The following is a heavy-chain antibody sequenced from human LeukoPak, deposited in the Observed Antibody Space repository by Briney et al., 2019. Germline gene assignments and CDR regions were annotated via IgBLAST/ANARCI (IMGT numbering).Heavy chain of an antibody. Sequence: GASVKVSCKASGGTFSSYAISWVRQAPGQGLEWMGWISAYNGNTNYAQKLQGRVTMTTDTSTSTAYMELRSLRSDDTAVYYCARLAGSPRRCYDFWSGRNHGYYYYYMDVWGKGTTVTVSS. CDR1: GGTFSSYA. CDR3: ARLAGSPRRCYDFWSGRNHGYYYYYMDV. CDR2: ISAYNGNT. V-gene: IGHV1-18*01. D-gene: IGHD3-3*01. J-gene: IGHJ6*03.